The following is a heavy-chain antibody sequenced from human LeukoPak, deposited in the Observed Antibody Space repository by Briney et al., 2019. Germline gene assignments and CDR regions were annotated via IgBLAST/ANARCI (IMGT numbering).Heavy chain of an antibody. Sequence: PSETLSLTCTVSGGSISSSSYSWGWIRQPPGKGLEWIGSIYYSGSTYYNPSLKSRVTISVDTSKNQFSLKLSSVTAADTAVYYCARHLPTAMVTSDAFDIWGQGTMVTVSS. J-gene: IGHJ3*02. V-gene: IGHV4-39*01. CDR1: GGSISSSSYS. D-gene: IGHD5-18*01. CDR2: IYYSGST. CDR3: ARHLPTAMVTSDAFDI.